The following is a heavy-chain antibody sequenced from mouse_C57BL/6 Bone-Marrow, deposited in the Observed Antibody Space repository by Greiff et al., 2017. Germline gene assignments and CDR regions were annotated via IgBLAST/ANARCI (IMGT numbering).Heavy chain of an antibody. J-gene: IGHJ3*01. CDR3: ARAHYYGSSPFGFAY. V-gene: IGHV1-4*01. CDR1: GYTFTSCK. D-gene: IGHD1-1*01. Sequence: QVQLQQSGAELARPGASVKMSCTASGYTFTSCKMHWVKQRPGQGLEWIGYINTSSGYTKYNQKFKDKATLTADKSSSTAYLQLSSLTSEDSAVYYCARAHYYGSSPFGFAYWGQGTLVTVSA. CDR2: INTSSGYT.